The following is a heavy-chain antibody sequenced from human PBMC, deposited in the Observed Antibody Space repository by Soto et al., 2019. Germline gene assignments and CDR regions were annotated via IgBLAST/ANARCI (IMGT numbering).Heavy chain of an antibody. J-gene: IGHJ3*02. CDR3: AREYCSSTSFYDAFDI. Sequence: GGSLRLSCAASGFAFSSYWMSGVRQAPGKGLEGGANIKQDGREKYYVESVKGRFAICRGNATNSLYLQMNSLRAADTAVDYCAREYCSSTSFYDAFDIWGQGTMVTVSS. CDR1: GFAFSSYW. CDR2: IKQDGREK. D-gene: IGHD2-2*01. V-gene: IGHV3-7*01.